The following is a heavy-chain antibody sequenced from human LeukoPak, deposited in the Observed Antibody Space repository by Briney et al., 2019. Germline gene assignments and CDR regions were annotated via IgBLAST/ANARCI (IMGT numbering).Heavy chain of an antibody. D-gene: IGHD6-13*01. CDR1: GFTFTSYA. V-gene: IGHV3-23*01. J-gene: IGHJ4*02. Sequence: PGGSLRLSCTASGFTFTSYAMTWVRQAPGKGLGWVSSVDDNAAATYSADSVKGRFTISRDNSKNTLYLQMNSLRADDTAVYNCAKGGISSTGLHSWGQGTLVTVSS. CDR3: AKGGISSTGLHS. CDR2: VDDNAAAT.